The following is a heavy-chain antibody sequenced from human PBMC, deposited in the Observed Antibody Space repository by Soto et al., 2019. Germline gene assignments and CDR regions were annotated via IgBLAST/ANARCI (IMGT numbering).Heavy chain of an antibody. CDR1: GYPFTGSD. J-gene: IGHJ5*02. CDR2: INPNSGNT. Sequence: ASLHVSCNSSGYPFTGSDMHCVRHAPVQGLEWMGWINPNSGNTNYAKKLQGRVAMTTDTSTSTAYMELRSLRSDDTAVYYCARDNLWLVPPDYNRFAPSAQGTVV. D-gene: IGHD6-19*01. V-gene: IGHV1-18*04. CDR3: ARDNLWLVPPDYNRFAP.